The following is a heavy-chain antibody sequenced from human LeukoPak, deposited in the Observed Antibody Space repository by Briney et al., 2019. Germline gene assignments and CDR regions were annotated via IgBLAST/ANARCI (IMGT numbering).Heavy chain of an antibody. Sequence: PGGSLRLSCAASGFTFSSYWMSWVRQAPGKGLEWVANIKQDGSEKYYVDSVKGRFTISRDNAKNSLYLQMNSLRAEDTAVYYCARDRGLVVAATTNYYYYYGMDVWGQGTTVTVSS. CDR3: ARDRGLVVAATTNYYYYYGMDV. CDR1: GFTFSSYW. V-gene: IGHV3-7*01. J-gene: IGHJ6*02. CDR2: IKQDGSEK. D-gene: IGHD2-15*01.